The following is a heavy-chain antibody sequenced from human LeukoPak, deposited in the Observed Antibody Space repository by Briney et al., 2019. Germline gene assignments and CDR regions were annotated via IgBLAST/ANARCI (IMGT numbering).Heavy chain of an antibody. J-gene: IGHJ5*02. D-gene: IGHD1-26*01. CDR3: ARSGSFVWWFDP. V-gene: IGHV1-2*02. CDR1: GYTFTGYY. Sequence: ASVKVSCKASGYTFTGYYMHWVRQAPGQGLERMGWINPNSGGTNYAQKFQGRVTMTRDTSISTAYMELSRLRSDDTAVYYCARSGSFVWWFDPWGQGTLVTVSS. CDR2: INPNSGGT.